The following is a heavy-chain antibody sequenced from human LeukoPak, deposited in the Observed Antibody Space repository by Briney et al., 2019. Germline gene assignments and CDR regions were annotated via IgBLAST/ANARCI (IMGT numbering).Heavy chain of an antibody. D-gene: IGHD2-2*01. Sequence: GGSLRLSCAASGFTFSSYEMNWVRQAPGKGLEWVANIKQDESEKYYVDSVKGRFTISRDNAKNSLYLQMDSLRAEDTAVYYCARVLDSSSSRYQSLKYWGQGTLVTVSS. CDR2: IKQDESEK. V-gene: IGHV3-7*01. CDR3: ARVLDSSSSRYQSLKY. J-gene: IGHJ4*02. CDR1: GFTFSSYE.